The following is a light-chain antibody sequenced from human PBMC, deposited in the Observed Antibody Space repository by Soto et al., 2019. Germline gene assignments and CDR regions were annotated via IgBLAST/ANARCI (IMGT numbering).Light chain of an antibody. Sequence: QSLLTQPPSVSGTPGQRVTISCTGSSSNIGAGYDVHWYQQFPGTAPRLLIFGNTNRASGVPDRFSGAKSGTSASLAITGLQAEDEADYYCQSYDSSISVVFGGGTKLTVL. CDR3: QSYDSSISVV. CDR2: GNT. J-gene: IGLJ2*01. V-gene: IGLV1-40*01. CDR1: SSNIGAGYD.